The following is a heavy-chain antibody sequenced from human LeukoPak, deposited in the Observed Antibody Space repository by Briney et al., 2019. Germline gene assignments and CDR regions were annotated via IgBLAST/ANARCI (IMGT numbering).Heavy chain of an antibody. CDR3: ARDGAKLGIPDY. Sequence: PSETLSLTCTVSGGSISSGGYYWSWIRQPPGKGLEWIGYIYHSGSTYYNPSLKSRVTISVDRSKNQFSLKLSSVTAADTAVYYCARDGAKLGIPDYWGQGTLVTVSS. V-gene: IGHV4-30-2*01. CDR1: GGSISSGGYY. D-gene: IGHD7-27*01. J-gene: IGHJ4*02. CDR2: IYHSGST.